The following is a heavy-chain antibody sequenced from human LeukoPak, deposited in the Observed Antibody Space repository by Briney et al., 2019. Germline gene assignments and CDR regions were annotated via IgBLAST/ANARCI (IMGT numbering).Heavy chain of an antibody. CDR3: ARARGTPGSYFREDFDY. CDR2: INPNSGGT. J-gene: IGHJ4*02. D-gene: IGHD3-10*01. Sequence: ASVKVSCKASGYTFTGYYMHWVRQAPGQGLEWMGRINPNSGGTNYAQKFQGRVTMTRDTSISTAYMELSRLRSDDTAVYYCARARGTPGSYFREDFDYWGQGTLVTVSS. V-gene: IGHV1-2*06. CDR1: GYTFTGYY.